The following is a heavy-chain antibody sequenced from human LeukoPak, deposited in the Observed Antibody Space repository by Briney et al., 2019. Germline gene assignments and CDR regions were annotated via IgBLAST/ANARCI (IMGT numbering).Heavy chain of an antibody. J-gene: IGHJ5*02. CDR1: GGSISSYY. D-gene: IGHD2-15*01. Sequence: PSETLSLTCTVPGGSISSYYWSWIRQPPGKGLEWIRYIYYNGSTNYNPSLTSRVTISVETSKNQFSLKLSSVTAADTAVYYCARNRGYCSGGSCYSLNWFDPWGLGTLVTVSS. CDR3: ARNRGYCSGGSCYSLNWFDP. CDR2: IYYNGST. V-gene: IGHV4-59*01.